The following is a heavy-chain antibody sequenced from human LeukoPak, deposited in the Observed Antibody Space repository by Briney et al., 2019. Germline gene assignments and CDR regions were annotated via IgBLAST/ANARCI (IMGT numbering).Heavy chain of an antibody. CDR2: IGRTPTYI. Sequence: GGSLRLSCAASGFTFSSYGMKWVRQAPGKGLEWVSSIGRTPTYIYYADSVKARFTISRDNAKDSLYLQMNSLRAEDTAVYYCARLTAYNHDYSGRYGLDVWGQGTTVTVSS. D-gene: IGHD3-22*01. CDR3: ARLTAYNHDYSGRYGLDV. CDR1: GFTFSSYG. V-gene: IGHV3-21*01. J-gene: IGHJ6*02.